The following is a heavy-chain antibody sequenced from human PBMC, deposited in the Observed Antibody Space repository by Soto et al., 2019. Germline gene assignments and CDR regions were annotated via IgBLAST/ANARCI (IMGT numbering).Heavy chain of an antibody. V-gene: IGHV1-69*13. CDR3: EKAFWSGYPTYYYYYLFVDV. CDR2: IIPIFGTT. CDR1: GGTFSSYA. D-gene: IGHD3-3*01. J-gene: IGHJ6*03. Sequence: SVTVSCQASGGTFSSYAISWVRQAPGQGLEWMGGIIPIFGTTNYAQKFQGRVTITADESKNTLYLQMNSLRAEDTAVYYCEKAFWSGYPTYYYYYLFVDVWGKGTTVTVSS.